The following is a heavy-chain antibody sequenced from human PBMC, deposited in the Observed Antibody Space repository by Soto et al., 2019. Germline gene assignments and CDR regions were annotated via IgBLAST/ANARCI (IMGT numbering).Heavy chain of an antibody. D-gene: IGHD6-13*01. CDR1: GFSFRRYG. CDR3: ARDLYSTTLDY. V-gene: IGHV3-33*01. CDR2: IWYDGKNK. J-gene: IGHJ4*02. Sequence: QVQLVESGGGVVQPGTSLRLSCAASGFSFRRYGMHWVRQAPGKGLEWVAVIWYDGKNKYYADSMKGRLTISRDDSKNPVDLQMHSLGAEDTAVVYCARDLYSTTLDYLGQGTLVTVSS.